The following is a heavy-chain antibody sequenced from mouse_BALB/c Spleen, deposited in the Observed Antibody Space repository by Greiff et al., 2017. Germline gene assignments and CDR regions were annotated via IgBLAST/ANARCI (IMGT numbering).Heavy chain of an antibody. CDR3: AKYYGNSDYAMDY. CDR1: GYSITSDYA. V-gene: IGHV3-2*02. Sequence: EVKLMESGPGLVKPSQSLSLTCTVTGYSITSDYAWNWIRQFPGNKLEWMGYISYSGSTYYNPSLKSRISITRDTSKNQYYLQLNSVTTEDTATYYCAKYYGNSDYAMDYWGQGTSVTVSS. CDR2: ISYSGST. J-gene: IGHJ4*01. D-gene: IGHD2-1*01.